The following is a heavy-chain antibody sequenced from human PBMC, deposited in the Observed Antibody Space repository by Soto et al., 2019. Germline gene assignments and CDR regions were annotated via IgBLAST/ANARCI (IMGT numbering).Heavy chain of an antibody. V-gene: IGHV4-59*01. Sequence: SETLSLTCTVSGGSISSYYWSWIRQPPGKGLEWIGYIYYSGSTNYNPSLKSRVTISVDTSKNQFSLKLSSVTAADTAVYYCARGDGRWLQNYYFDYWGQGTLVTVSS. CDR3: ARGDGRWLQNYYFDY. D-gene: IGHD5-12*01. CDR1: GGSISSYY. J-gene: IGHJ4*02. CDR2: IYYSGST.